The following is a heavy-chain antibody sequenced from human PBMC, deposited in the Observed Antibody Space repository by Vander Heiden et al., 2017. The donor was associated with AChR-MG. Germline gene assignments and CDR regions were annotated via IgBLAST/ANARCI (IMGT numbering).Heavy chain of an antibody. D-gene: IGHD3-16*01. CDR2: IYYSGST. CDR3: ARFSSGGGFVPNWFDP. Sequence: QVQLQESGPGLVKPSETLSLTCTVSGGSISSYYWSWIRQPPGKGLEWIGYIYYSGSTNYNPSLKSRVTISVDTSKNQFSLKLSSVTAADTAVYYCARFSSGGGFVPNWFDPWGQGTLVTVSS. CDR1: GGSISSYY. J-gene: IGHJ5*02. V-gene: IGHV4-59*01.